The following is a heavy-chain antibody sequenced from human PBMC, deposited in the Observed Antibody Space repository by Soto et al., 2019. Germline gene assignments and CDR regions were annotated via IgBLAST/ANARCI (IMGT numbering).Heavy chain of an antibody. CDR2: IYWDDDK. V-gene: IGHV2-5*02. J-gene: IGHJ6*02. D-gene: IGHD7-27*01. Sequence: QITLKESGPTLVKPTQTLTLTCTFSGFSLSTSGVGVGWIRQPPGKALEWLALIYWDDDKRYSPSLKRRLTITNDTSKNQVVLTMTNLDPVDTATYYRAHTLPPWGGMDVWGQGTTVTVSS. CDR1: GFSLSTSGVG. CDR3: AHTLPPWGGMDV.